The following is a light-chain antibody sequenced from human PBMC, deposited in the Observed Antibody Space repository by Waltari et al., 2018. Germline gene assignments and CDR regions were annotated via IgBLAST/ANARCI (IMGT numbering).Light chain of an antibody. CDR2: GAD. CDR1: YSAKTKNH. V-gene: IGKV4-1*01. J-gene: IGKJ4*01. Sequence: YSAKTKNHFAWNRQKSGQPLKLLIYGADARKSGVSDRFSASGSGTDVTLTITSLQAEDVAVYYCQQYFGVPVTFGGGTKVEIK. CDR3: QQYFGVPVT.